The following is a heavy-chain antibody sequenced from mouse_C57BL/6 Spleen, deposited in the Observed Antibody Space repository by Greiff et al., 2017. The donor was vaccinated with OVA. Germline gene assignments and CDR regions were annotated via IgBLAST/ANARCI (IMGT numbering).Heavy chain of an antibody. J-gene: IGHJ4*01. D-gene: IGHD3-3*01. V-gene: IGHV1-82*01. CDR3: ARWAGSYAMDY. CDR2: IYTGDGDT. Sequence: QVQLKESGPELVKPGASVKISCKASGYAFSSSWMNWVKQRPGKGLEWIGRIYTGDGDTNYNGKFKGKATLPAYKSSSTAYMQLSSLTSEDSAVYFCARWAGSYAMDYWCQGTSVTVSS. CDR1: GYAFSSSW.